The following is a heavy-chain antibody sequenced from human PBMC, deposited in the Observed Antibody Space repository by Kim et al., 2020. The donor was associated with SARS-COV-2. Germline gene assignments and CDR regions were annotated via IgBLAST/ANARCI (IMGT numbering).Heavy chain of an antibody. D-gene: IGHD2-2*02. J-gene: IGHJ3*02. CDR2: ISGSGGST. CDR1: GFTFSSYA. V-gene: IGHV3-23*01. Sequence: GGSLRLSCAASGFTFSSYAMSWVRQAPGKGLGWVSAISGSGGSTYYADSVKGRFTISRDNSKNTLYLQMNSLRAEDTAVYYCAKDNCSSTSCYKDAFDIWGRGTMVTVSS. CDR3: AKDNCSSTSCYKDAFDI.